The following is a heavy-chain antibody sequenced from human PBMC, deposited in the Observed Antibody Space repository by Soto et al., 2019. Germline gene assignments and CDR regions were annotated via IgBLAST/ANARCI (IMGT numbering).Heavy chain of an antibody. J-gene: IGHJ6*03. V-gene: IGHV4-59*11. CDR1: GGSISSQY. Sequence: SETLSLTCAVSGGSISSQYWSWIRQPPGKGLEWIGYIYYSGSTDYNPSLKSRVTISVDTSKNQFSLKLSSVTAADTAVYYCARVHRSDAYYYYYYMDVWGKGTTVTVSS. CDR2: IYYSGST. CDR3: ARVHRSDAYYYYYYMDV.